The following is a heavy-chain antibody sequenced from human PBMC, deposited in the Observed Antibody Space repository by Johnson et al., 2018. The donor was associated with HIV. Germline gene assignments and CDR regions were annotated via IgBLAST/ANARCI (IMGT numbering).Heavy chain of an antibody. D-gene: IGHD5-12*01. CDR1: GFTFGNYA. Sequence: VQLVESGGGLVQPGRSLRLSCTASGFTFGNYAMGWFRQAPGKGLEWLGFIRSKTYGGTPHYAASVKGRFTISRDDPNTIAYLQMDSLKTEDTAMYFCGWAGGYEWAGVFDMWGQGTMVTVSS. J-gene: IGHJ3*02. CDR3: GWAGGYEWAGVFDM. V-gene: IGHV3-49*03. CDR2: IRSKTYGGTP.